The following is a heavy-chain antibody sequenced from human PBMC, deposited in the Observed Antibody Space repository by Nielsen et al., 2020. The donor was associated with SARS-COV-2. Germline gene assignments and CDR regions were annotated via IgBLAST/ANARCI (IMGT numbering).Heavy chain of an antibody. V-gene: IGHV3-7*01. D-gene: IGHD2-21*02. CDR1: GFTFSSYW. CDR3: AREVVTSTYYFDY. CDR2: IKQDGSEK. J-gene: IGHJ4*02. Sequence: GSLKISCAASGFTFSSYWMSWVRQAPGKGLEWVANIKQDGSEKYYVDSVKGRFTISRDNAKNSLYLQMNSLRAEDTAVYYCAREVVTSTYYFDYWGQGTLVTVSS.